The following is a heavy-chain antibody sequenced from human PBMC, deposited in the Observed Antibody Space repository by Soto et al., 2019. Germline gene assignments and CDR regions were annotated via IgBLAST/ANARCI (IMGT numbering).Heavy chain of an antibody. CDR1: GFTFSSYS. CDR2: ISSSSTI. Sequence: GGSLRLSCVDSGFTFSSYSMNWVRQAPGKGLEWVSYISSSSTIYYADSVKGRFNISRDNAKNSLYLQMNSLRAEDTAVYYCARVSCSGGSCYLVGYYYGMDVWGQGTTVTVSS. V-gene: IGHV3-48*01. D-gene: IGHD2-15*01. CDR3: ARVSCSGGSCYLVGYYYGMDV. J-gene: IGHJ6*02.